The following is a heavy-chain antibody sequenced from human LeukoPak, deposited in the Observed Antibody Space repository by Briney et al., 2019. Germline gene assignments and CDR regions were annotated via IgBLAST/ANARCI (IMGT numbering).Heavy chain of an antibody. Sequence: GGSLRLSCAAFGFTFSSHWMHWVRQAPGKGLVWVSRINSDGSSTSYADSVKGRFTISRDNAKNTLYLQMNSLRAEDTAVYYCARATYYYDSSGYHDAFDIWGQGTMVTVSS. J-gene: IGHJ3*02. CDR3: ARATYYYDSSGYHDAFDI. V-gene: IGHV3-74*01. CDR2: INSDGSST. D-gene: IGHD3-22*01. CDR1: GFTFSSHW.